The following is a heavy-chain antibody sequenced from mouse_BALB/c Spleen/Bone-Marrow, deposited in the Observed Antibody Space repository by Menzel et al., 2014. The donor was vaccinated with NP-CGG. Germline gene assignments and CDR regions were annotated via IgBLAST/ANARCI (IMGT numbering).Heavy chain of an antibody. V-gene: IGHV3-2*02. CDR3: AREDNYAFAY. J-gene: IGHJ3*01. Sequence: EVKLMESGPGLVKPSQSLSLTCTVTGCSITSDYAWNWIRQFPGDKLEWMGYINYSGFTTYNPSLKSRISIIRDTSKTQFFLQLNSVTTEDTATYYCAREDNYAFAYWGQGTLVTVSA. CDR1: GCSITSDYA. D-gene: IGHD1-3*01. CDR2: INYSGFT.